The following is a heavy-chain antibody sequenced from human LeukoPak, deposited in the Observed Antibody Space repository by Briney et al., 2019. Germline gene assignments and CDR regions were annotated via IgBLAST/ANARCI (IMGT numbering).Heavy chain of an antibody. CDR1: GFTFSNAW. V-gene: IGHV3-15*01. D-gene: IGHD3-10*01. CDR3: TTGYYYGSGSYRYYFDY. J-gene: IGHJ4*02. CDR2: IKSKTDGGTT. Sequence: GGSLRLSCAASGFTFSNAWMSWVRQAPGKGLEWVGRIKSKTDGGTTDYAAPVKGRFTISRDDSKNTLYLQMNSLKTEDTAVYYCTTGYYYGSGSYRYYFDYWGQGTLVTVSS.